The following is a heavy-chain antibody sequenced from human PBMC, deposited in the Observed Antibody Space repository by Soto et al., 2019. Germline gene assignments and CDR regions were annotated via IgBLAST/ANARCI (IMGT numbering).Heavy chain of an antibody. D-gene: IGHD4-4*01. V-gene: IGHV3-23*01. J-gene: IGHJ4*02. CDR3: AKLQIPYSNYPKPFDY. CDR1: GFTFSSYA. CDR2: ISGSGGST. Sequence: GGSLRLSCAASGFTFSSYAMSWVRQAPGKGLEWVSAISGSGGSTYYADSVKGRFTISRDNSKNTLYLQMNSLRAEDTAVYYCAKLQIPYSNYPKPFDYWGQGTLVTVSS.